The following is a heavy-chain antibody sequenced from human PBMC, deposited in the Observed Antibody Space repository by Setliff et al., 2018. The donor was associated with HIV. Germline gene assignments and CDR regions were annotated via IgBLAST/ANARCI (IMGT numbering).Heavy chain of an antibody. CDR1: GDSITSGGYS. CDR2: IYYSGRTSHSGST. J-gene: IGHJ5*02. Sequence: PSETLSLTCTVSGDSITSGGYSWTWIRQPPGKALEWVGYIYYSGRTSHSGSTYYDPSVASRITISGDTSKNQFSLKLTSVTAADTAIYYCVRENGWLFGWFDPWGQGTPVTVSS. D-gene: IGHD3-22*01. V-gene: IGHV4-30-4*08. CDR3: VRENGWLFGWFDP.